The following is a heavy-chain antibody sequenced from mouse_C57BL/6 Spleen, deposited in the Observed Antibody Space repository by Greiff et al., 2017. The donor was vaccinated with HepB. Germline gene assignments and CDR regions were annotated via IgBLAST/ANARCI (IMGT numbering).Heavy chain of an antibody. CDR1: GYTFTSYW. V-gene: IGHV1-50*01. Sequence: VQLQQPGAELVKPGASVKLSCKASGYTFTSYWMQWVKQRPGQGLEWIGEIDPSDSYTNYNQKVKGKATLTVDTSSSTAYMQLSSLTSEDSAVYYCARGGTRYFDVWGTGTTVTVSS. J-gene: IGHJ1*03. D-gene: IGHD3-3*01. CDR2: IDPSDSYT. CDR3: ARGGTRYFDV.